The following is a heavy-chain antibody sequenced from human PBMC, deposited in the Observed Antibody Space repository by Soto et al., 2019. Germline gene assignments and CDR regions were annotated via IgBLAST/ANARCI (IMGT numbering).Heavy chain of an antibody. CDR3: AKDRTIASRNFDY. D-gene: IGHD6-6*01. J-gene: IGHJ4*02. Sequence: GGSLRLSCAASGFTFGSYEMNWVRQAPGKGLEWVSYISSSGSTIYYADSVKGRFTISRDNAKNSLYLQMNSLRAEDTAVYYCAKDRTIASRNFDYWGQGALVTVSS. CDR1: GFTFGSYE. V-gene: IGHV3-48*03. CDR2: ISSSGSTI.